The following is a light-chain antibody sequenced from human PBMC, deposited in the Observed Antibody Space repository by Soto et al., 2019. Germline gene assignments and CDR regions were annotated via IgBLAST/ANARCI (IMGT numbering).Light chain of an antibody. CDR2: GVS. J-gene: IGLJ2*01. CDR3: SSYTSSITLVV. V-gene: IGLV2-14*01. Sequence: QSALTQPASVSGSPGQSITISCTGTSSDVGGYNSVSWYQQHPGKAPKLMIYGVSNRPSGVSNRFSGSKSGNTASLTISGLQAEDEADYYCSSYTSSITLVVFGGGTKVTVL. CDR1: SSDVGGYNS.